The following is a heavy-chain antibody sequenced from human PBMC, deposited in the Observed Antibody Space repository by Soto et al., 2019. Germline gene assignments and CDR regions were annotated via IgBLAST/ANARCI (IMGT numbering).Heavy chain of an antibody. Sequence: GGSLRLSCAASGFTFSSYWMSWVRQAPGKGLEWVANIKQDGSEKYYVDSVKGRFTISRDNAKNSLYLQMNSLRAEDTAVYYCARVIIKGMVYATRAWFDPWGQGTLVTVSS. CDR1: GFTFSSYW. V-gene: IGHV3-7*01. CDR2: IKQDGSEK. CDR3: ARVIIKGMVYATRAWFDP. D-gene: IGHD2-8*01. J-gene: IGHJ5*02.